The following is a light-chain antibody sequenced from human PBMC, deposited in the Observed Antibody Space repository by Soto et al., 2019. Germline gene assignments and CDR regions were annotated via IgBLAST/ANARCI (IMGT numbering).Light chain of an antibody. V-gene: IGLV1-40*01. CDR1: SSNLGAGHN. J-gene: IGLJ3*02. CDR3: QSYDNSLNGVV. Sequence: QSVLTQPPSVSGAPGQGVAISCTGTSSNLGAGHNVHWNQQLPGTVPKPLIYSNTNRPSGVPDRFSASKSGTSAVLAITGLQAEDEADYFCQSYDNSLNGVVFGGGTKLTVL. CDR2: SNT.